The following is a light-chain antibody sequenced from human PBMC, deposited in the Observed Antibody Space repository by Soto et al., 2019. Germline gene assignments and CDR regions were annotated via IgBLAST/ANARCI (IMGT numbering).Light chain of an antibody. Sequence: QSALTQPRSVSGSPGQSVTISCTGTSSDVGGYDFVSWYQQHPGKAPKLMIYDVTKRPSGVPDRFSGSKSGNSASLTISGLQTGDEADYYCGTWDSSLGVVFGGGTKLTVL. CDR2: DVT. CDR3: GTWDSSLGVV. J-gene: IGLJ2*01. CDR1: SSDVGGYDF. V-gene: IGLV2-11*01.